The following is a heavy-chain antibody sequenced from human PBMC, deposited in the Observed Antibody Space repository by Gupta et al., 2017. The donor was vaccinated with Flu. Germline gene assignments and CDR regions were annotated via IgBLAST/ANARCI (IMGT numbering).Heavy chain of an antibody. J-gene: IGHJ6*02. Sequence: CVAVIWYEGRNKYYADSVKGRFTISREKSKNKLYLQMNSRRAEDTAVYYCARDLILEWGDGYNLNYYYGMDVWGQGTTVTVSS. D-gene: IGHD5-12*01. CDR2: IWYEGRNK. CDR3: ARDLILEWGDGYNLNYYYGMDV. V-gene: IGHV3-33*01.